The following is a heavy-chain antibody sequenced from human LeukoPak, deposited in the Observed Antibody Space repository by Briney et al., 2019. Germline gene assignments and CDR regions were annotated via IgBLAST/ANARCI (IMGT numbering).Heavy chain of an antibody. V-gene: IGHV1-18*01. J-gene: IGHJ6*03. D-gene: IGHD5-18*01. CDR3: ARGRYSDYYYYYMDV. Sequence: ASVKVSCKASGYTFTSYGISWVRQAPGQGLEWMGWISAYNGNTNYAQKLQGRVTMTTDTSTSTAYMELSSLRSEDTAVYYCARGRYSDYYYYYMDVWGKGTTVTVSS. CDR1: GYTFTSYG. CDR2: ISAYNGNT.